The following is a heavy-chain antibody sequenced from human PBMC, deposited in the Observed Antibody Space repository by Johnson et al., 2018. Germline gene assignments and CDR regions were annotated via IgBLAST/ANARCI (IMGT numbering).Heavy chain of an antibody. J-gene: IGHJ1*01. CDR1: GFTFGDYA. CDR3: AGAPTRRAEYFQH. Sequence: VQLVESGGGLVQPGRSLRLSCTSSGFTFGDYAMSWFRQAPGKGLEWVGFIRTQPYGATTEYAASVRDRVIFARDDSKSIAYLQMNRLGAEDPAVYYCAGAPTRRAEYFQHWVQGTRVTVSS. V-gene: IGHV3-49*03. D-gene: IGHD2-15*01. CDR2: IRTQPYGATT.